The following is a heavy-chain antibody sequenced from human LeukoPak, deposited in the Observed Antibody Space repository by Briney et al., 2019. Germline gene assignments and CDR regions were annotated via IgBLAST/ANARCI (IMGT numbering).Heavy chain of an antibody. CDR2: LSYDGSNQ. CDR3: AKSIRGIADFDY. Sequence: RGSLRLSCAASGFTFSSYGAHWVRQAPGKGPEWVAVLSYDGSNQYYADSVKGRFTISRDNSKNTLYLQMNSLRAEDTAVYYCAKSIRGIADFDYWGQGTLVTVSS. CDR1: GFTFSSYG. D-gene: IGHD6-13*01. V-gene: IGHV3-30*18. J-gene: IGHJ4*02.